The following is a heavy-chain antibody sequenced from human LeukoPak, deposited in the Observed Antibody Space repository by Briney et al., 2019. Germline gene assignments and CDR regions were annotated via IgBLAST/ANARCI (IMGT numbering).Heavy chain of an antibody. CDR1: GFSFSNYA. CDR2: ISNNGGRT. D-gene: IGHD2/OR15-2a*01. CDR3: ARDEDTSALSEY. V-gene: IGHV3-23*01. Sequence: GGSLRLSCAASGFSFSNYAMSWVRQAPARGLEWVSAISNNGGRTDYADSVKGRFTISRDNSKSTLYLHMDSLRAEDTAVYYCARDEDTSALSEYWGQGTLVTVSS. J-gene: IGHJ4*02.